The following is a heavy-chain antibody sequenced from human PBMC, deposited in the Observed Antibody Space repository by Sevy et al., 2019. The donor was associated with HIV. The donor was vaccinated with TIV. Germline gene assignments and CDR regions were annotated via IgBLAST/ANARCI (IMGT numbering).Heavy chain of an antibody. CDR1: GFTFSNAW. Sequence: GGSLRLSCAASGFTFSNAWMSWVRQAPGKGLEWVGRIKSKSDGGTRDFAAPAKGRFIISRDDSKSMLYLQMSSLKTEDTALYYCSAAVGMSDLDYWGRGTQITVSS. D-gene: IGHD1-26*01. V-gene: IGHV3-15*01. J-gene: IGHJ4*02. CDR3: SAAVGMSDLDY. CDR2: IKSKSDGGTR.